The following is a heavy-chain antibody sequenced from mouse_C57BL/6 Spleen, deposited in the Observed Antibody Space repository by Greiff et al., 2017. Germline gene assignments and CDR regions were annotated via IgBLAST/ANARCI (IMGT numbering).Heavy chain of an antibody. CDR3: TRTGYGSSDWYFDV. CDR1: GYTFTDYE. J-gene: IGHJ1*03. Sequence: QVQLQQSGAELVRPGASVTLSCKASGYTFTDYEMHWVKQTPVHGLEWIGAIDPETGGTAYNQKFKGKAILTADKSSSTAYMELRSLTSEDSAVYYSTRTGYGSSDWYFDVWGTGTTVTVSS. D-gene: IGHD1-1*01. V-gene: IGHV1-15*01. CDR2: IDPETGGT.